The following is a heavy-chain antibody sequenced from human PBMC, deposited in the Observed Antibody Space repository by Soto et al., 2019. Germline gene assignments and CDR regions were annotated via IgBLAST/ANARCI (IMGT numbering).Heavy chain of an antibody. CDR1: GFTFSSYG. D-gene: IGHD4-17*01. V-gene: IGHV3-30*18. J-gene: IGHJ3*01. Sequence: QVHLVESGGGVVQPGTSLRLSCAASGFTFSSYGMHWVRQATGKGLEWVYVDSVQGLFTISRDNSKNTLYLQMNSLRTEDTGVYYCVKVKGNFYADDAFYVWGQGTMVTVSS. CDR3: VKVKGNFYADDAFYV.